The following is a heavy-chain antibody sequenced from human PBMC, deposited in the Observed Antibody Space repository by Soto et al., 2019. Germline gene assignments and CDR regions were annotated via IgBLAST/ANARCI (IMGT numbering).Heavy chain of an antibody. J-gene: IGHJ4*02. V-gene: IGHV4-39*01. CDR3: GKVLVGATGHTDSDS. CDR2: IDYNGVT. Sequence: PSETLSLTCTVSGGSIYRSGYYWGWVRQPPGRGLEWIGNIDYNGVTYSNPSLKSRVTISRDTSKNQFSLKLTSVTASDTALYYCGKVLVGATGHTDSDSLGPGTLGTVSS. D-gene: IGHD2-15*01. CDR1: GGSIYRSGYY.